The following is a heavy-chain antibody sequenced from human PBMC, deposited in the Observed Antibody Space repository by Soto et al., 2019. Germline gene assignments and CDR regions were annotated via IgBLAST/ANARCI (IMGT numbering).Heavy chain of an antibody. CDR2: AYYRSRWRY. J-gene: IGHJ4*02. Sequence: SQTLSLTCAICGDSVSNNGATWNWIRQSPSRGLEWLGRAYYRSRWRYDYATSVRGRITINPDTSKNQFSLQLNSVTPEDTAVYYCARDPPDFNSGFDYWGQGTPVTVDS. CDR3: ARDPPDFNSGFDY. CDR1: GDSVSNNGAT. D-gene: IGHD2-15*01. V-gene: IGHV6-1*01.